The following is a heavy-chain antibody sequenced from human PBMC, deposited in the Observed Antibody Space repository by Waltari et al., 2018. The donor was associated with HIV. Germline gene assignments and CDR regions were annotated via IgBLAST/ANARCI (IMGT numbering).Heavy chain of an antibody. CDR2: IYTSGST. Sequence: QVQLQESGPGLVKPSQTLSLTCTVSGGSISSGNSYWSWIRQPAGKGLEWIGRIYTSGSTNYNPSLKSRVTISVDTSKNQFSLKLSSVTAADTAVYYCAREGKEDYDFWSGYFFGMDVWGQGTTVTVSS. V-gene: IGHV4-61*02. CDR1: GGSISSGNSY. D-gene: IGHD3-3*01. J-gene: IGHJ6*02. CDR3: AREGKEDYDFWSGYFFGMDV.